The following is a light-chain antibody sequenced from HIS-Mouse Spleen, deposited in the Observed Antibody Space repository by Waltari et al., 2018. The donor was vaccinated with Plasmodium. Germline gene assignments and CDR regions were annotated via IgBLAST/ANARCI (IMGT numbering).Light chain of an antibody. J-gene: IGLJ2*01. CDR3: GTWDSSLSAGVV. V-gene: IGLV1-51*01. CDR2: ENK. Sequence: QSVLTQPPSVSAAPGQKVTISCSGSSSNIGNNYVSWYQQLPGTAPKLLIYENKKPPSGSPDRFSGSKAGTSATLGITGLQTGDEADYYCGTWDSSLSAGVVFGGGTKLTVL. CDR1: SSNIGNNY.